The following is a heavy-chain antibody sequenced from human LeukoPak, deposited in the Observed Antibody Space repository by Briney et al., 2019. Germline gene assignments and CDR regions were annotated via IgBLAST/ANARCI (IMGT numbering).Heavy chain of an antibody. J-gene: IGHJ4*02. D-gene: IGHD4-23*01. CDR2: INPPSGGT. CDR1: GYTFLTYY. Sequence: ASLKVSCKGSGYTFLTYYLHWVRQAPGQGLEWMGWINPPSGGTNYAQKFQGRVTMTRDTSISTAYMELSSLTSDDTAVYFCVRAGGTAHFAYWGQGTLVTVSS. V-gene: IGHV1-2*02. CDR3: VRAGGTAHFAY.